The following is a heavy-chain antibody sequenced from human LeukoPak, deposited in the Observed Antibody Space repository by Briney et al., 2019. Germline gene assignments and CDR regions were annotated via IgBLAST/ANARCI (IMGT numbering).Heavy chain of an antibody. CDR3: ALPGGDIVVVPAAIAAFDY. CDR2: IIPIFGTA. D-gene: IGHD2-2*02. V-gene: IGHV1-69*13. J-gene: IGHJ4*02. Sequence: GASVKVSCKASGGTFSSHAISWVRQAPGQGLEWMGGIIPIFGTANYAQKFQGRVTITADESTSTAYMELSSLRSEDTAVYYCALPGGDIVVVPAAIAAFDYWGQGTLVTVSS. CDR1: GGTFSSHA.